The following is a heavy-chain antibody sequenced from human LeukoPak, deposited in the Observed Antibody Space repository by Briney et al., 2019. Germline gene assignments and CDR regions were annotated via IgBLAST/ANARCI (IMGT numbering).Heavy chain of an antibody. Sequence: PSQTLSLTCAVSGGSISSGGYSWSWIRQPPGKGLEWIGYIYHSGSTYYNPSLKSRVTISVDRSKNQFSLKLSSVTAADTAVYYCATDSSGWDAFDIWGQGTMVTVSS. CDR2: IYHSGST. V-gene: IGHV4-30-2*01. CDR3: ATDSSGWDAFDI. J-gene: IGHJ3*02. CDR1: GGSISSGGYS. D-gene: IGHD6-19*01.